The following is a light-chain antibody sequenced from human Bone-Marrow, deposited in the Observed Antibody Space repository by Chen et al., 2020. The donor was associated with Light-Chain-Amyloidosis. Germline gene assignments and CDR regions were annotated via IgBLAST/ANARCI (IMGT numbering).Light chain of an antibody. CDR2: DVS. J-gene: IGLJ2*01. Sequence: QSALTQPASASGSPGQSIPIPCPGTSSDVGGYNYVSWYQQHPGKAPKLMIYDVSNRPSGVSNRFSGSKSGNTASLTISGLQAEDEADYYCSSYTSSSVVFGGGTKLTVL. V-gene: IGLV2-14*01. CDR3: SSYTSSSVV. CDR1: SSDVGGYNY.